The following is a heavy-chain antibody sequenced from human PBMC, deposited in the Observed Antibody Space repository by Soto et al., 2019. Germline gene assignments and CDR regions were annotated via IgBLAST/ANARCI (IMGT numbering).Heavy chain of an antibody. CDR1: GDSVSTNSAT. D-gene: IGHD6-19*01. Sequence: SPTLSLTCAISGDSVSTNSATWDWIRQSPSRGLEWLGRTYYRSTWSYDYAVSVQGRITINPDTSNNQFSLQMNSLRAEDTAVYYCVRDKSPYSSGWHNRHFDYWGQGTLVTVSS. J-gene: IGHJ4*02. V-gene: IGHV6-1*01. CDR2: TYYRSTWSY. CDR3: VRDKSPYSSGWHNRHFDY.